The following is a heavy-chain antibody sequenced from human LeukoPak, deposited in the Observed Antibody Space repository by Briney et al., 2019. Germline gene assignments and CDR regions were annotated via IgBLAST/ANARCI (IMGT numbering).Heavy chain of an antibody. CDR1: GFTFSSYA. V-gene: IGHV3-23*01. J-gene: IGHJ4*02. CDR3: AILIAVAGISDY. Sequence: GGSLRLSCAASGFTFSSYAMSWVRQAPGKGLEWVAAISGSGGSTSYADSVKGRFTISRDNSKNTLYLQMTSLRAEDTAVYYCAILIAVAGISDYWGQGTLVTVSS. D-gene: IGHD6-19*01. CDR2: ISGSGGST.